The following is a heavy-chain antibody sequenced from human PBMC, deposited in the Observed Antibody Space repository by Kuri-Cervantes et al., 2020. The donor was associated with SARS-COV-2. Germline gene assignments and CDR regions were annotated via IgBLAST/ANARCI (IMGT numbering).Heavy chain of an antibody. Sequence: GESLKISCKGSGYSFTSYWISWVRQMPGKGLEWMGIIYPGDSDTRYSPSFQGQVTISADKSISTAYLQWSSLKASDTAMYYCATGLVVPAAMRDYWGQGTLVTVSS. V-gene: IGHV5-51*01. CDR2: IYPGDSDT. D-gene: IGHD2-2*01. J-gene: IGHJ4*02. CDR3: ATGLVVPAAMRDY. CDR1: GYSFTSYW.